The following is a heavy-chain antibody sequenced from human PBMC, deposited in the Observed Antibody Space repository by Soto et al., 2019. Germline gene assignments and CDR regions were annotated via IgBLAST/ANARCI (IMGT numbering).Heavy chain of an antibody. D-gene: IGHD3-22*01. CDR2: ITGGNNT. CDR1: GYTFTSYA. J-gene: IGHJ4*02. V-gene: IGHV1-3*01. CDR3: ARGRLFNDY. Sequence: QVHLVQSGAEVRKPGASVKISCRASGYTFTSYAIHWVRLAPGPGLEWMGWITGGNNTKYSQTFMGRVSIRSDTSASTAYMELSSRRSGDTALYFCARGRLFNDYWGQGTVVTVSS.